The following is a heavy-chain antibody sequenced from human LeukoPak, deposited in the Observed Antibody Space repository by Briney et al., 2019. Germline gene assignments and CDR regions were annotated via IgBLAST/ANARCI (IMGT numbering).Heavy chain of an antibody. V-gene: IGHV4-59*01. Sequence: PSETLSLTCTVSGGSISSYYWSWIRQPPGKGLEWIGYIYYSGSTNYNPSLKSRVTISVDTSKNQFSLKLSSVTAADTAVYCCARDGGYSSSWYGAFDIWGQGTMVTVSS. CDR1: GGSISSYY. D-gene: IGHD6-13*01. CDR3: ARDGGYSSSWYGAFDI. CDR2: IYYSGST. J-gene: IGHJ3*02.